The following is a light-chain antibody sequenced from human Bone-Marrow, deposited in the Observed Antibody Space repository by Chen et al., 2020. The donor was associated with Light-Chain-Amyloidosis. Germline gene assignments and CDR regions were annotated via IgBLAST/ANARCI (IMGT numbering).Light chain of an antibody. J-gene: IGKJ1*01. Sequence: DLQLTQSPSFLSASVEDTVTITCRASQGISTSLAWYQQKPGKAPKVLIYGASTLQGGVPSRFSGSGSGTEFTLTISNLQPEDCATYYCQQLHDYPVTFGQGINVEI. V-gene: IGKV1-9*01. CDR3: QQLHDYPVT. CDR1: QGISTS. CDR2: GAS.